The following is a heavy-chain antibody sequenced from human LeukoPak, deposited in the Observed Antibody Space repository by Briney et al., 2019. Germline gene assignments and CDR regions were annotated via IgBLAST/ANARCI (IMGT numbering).Heavy chain of an antibody. Sequence: GASVKVSCKASGYTFTDYYMHWVRQAPGQGLERMGWINPNSGDTNYAQKFQGRVTVTRDTSISTAYMELSSLRSEDTAVYYCARVLVSPSRYGSGSYFTTYGMDVWGQGTTVTVSS. CDR2: INPNSGDT. CDR1: GYTFTDYY. D-gene: IGHD3-10*01. V-gene: IGHV1-2*02. J-gene: IGHJ6*02. CDR3: ARVLVSPSRYGSGSYFTTYGMDV.